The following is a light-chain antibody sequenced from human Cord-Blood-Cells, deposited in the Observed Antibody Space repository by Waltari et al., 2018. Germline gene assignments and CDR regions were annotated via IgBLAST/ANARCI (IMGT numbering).Light chain of an antibody. Sequence: DIQMTQSPSSLSASVGDRVNITCRASQNISSYLNWYQQKPGKAPKLLSYAASSLQSGVTSRFSGSGSGTDITLAISSLQPEDCVTYYCQQSYSTPLTFGGETKVEIK. CDR2: AAS. CDR1: QNISSY. J-gene: IGKJ4*01. V-gene: IGKV1-39*01. CDR3: QQSYSTPLT.